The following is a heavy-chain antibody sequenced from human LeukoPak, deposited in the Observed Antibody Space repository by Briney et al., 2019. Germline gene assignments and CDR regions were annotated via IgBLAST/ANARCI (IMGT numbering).Heavy chain of an antibody. CDR3: AREYYDSSGSPYFDY. J-gene: IGHJ4*02. Sequence: GGSLRLSCAASGFTFSSYWMHWVRQAPGKGLVWVSRINSDGSSSTYGDSVKGRFTISRDNAKNTLYMYIHSLRAEDTAVYYCAREYYDSSGSPYFDYWGQGTLVTVSS. CDR2: INSDGSSS. CDR1: GFTFSSYW. V-gene: IGHV3-74*01. D-gene: IGHD3-22*01.